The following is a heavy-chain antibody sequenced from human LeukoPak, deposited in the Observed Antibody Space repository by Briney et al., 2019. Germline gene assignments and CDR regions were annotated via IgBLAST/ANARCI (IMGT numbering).Heavy chain of an antibody. CDR2: IYTSGST. V-gene: IGHV4-4*07. Sequence: PSETLSLTCTVSGGSISSYYWSWIRQPAGKGLEWIGRIYTSGSTNYNPSLKSRVTMSVDTSKNQFSLKLSSVTAADTAVYYCARGEFSGSVVRGGYYYYYYMDVWGKGTTVTISS. CDR1: GGSISSYY. D-gene: IGHD3-10*01. J-gene: IGHJ6*03. CDR3: ARGEFSGSVVRGGYYYYYYMDV.